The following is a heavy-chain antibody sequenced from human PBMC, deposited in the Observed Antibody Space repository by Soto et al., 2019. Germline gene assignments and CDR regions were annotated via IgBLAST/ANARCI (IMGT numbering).Heavy chain of an antibody. CDR1: GYTFTSYY. Sequence: GASVKVSCKASGYTFTSYYMHWVRQAPGQGLEWMGIINPSGGSTSYAQKFQGRVTMTRDTSTSTVYMELSSLRSEDTAVYNCARGMITMIVMVITDDAFDIWGQGTMVTVSS. V-gene: IGHV1-46*01. CDR3: ARGMITMIVMVITDDAFDI. D-gene: IGHD3-22*01. J-gene: IGHJ3*02. CDR2: INPSGGST.